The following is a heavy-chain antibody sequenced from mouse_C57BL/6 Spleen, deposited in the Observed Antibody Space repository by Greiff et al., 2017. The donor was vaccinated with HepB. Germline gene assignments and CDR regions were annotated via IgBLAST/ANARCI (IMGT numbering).Heavy chain of an antibody. V-gene: IGHV1-15*01. D-gene: IGHD2-1*01. CDR1: GYTFTDYE. CDR3: TAHYGTGWYFDV. J-gene: IGHJ1*03. CDR2: IDPETGGT. Sequence: QVQLQQSGAELVRPGASVTLSCKASGYTFTDYEMHWVKQTPGHGLEWIGAIDPETGGTAYNQKFKGKAILTADKSSSTAYMELRSLTSEDSDVYYGTAHYGTGWYFDVWGTGTTVTVSS.